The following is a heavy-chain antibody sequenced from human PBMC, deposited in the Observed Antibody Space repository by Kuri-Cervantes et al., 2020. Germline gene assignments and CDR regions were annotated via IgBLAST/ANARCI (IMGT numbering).Heavy chain of an antibody. J-gene: IGHJ4*02. D-gene: IGHD3-22*01. CDR2: ISTYNGDT. Sequence: ASVKVSCKASGGTFRSYGISWVRQAPGQGLEWMGWISTYNGDTNYAQKLQGRFTMTTDTSTSTAHMELRSLRSDDTAVYYCAREATSGYTDYWGQGTLVTVSS. CDR3: AREATSGYTDY. CDR1: GGTFRSYG. V-gene: IGHV1-18*01.